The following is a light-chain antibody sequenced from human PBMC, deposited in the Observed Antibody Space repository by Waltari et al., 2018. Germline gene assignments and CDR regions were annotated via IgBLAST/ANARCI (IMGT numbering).Light chain of an antibody. J-gene: IGKJ1*01. CDR2: LGS. CDR1: QSLLHSNGYNY. CDR3: MQSLQALWT. Sequence: DIVGTQSPLSLPVTPGEPASISCRSSQSLLHSNGYNYLDWYLQKPGQSPQLLIYLGSNRASGVPDRFSGSGSGTDFTLKISRVEAEDVGVYYCMQSLQALWTFGQGTKVEFK. V-gene: IGKV2-28*01.